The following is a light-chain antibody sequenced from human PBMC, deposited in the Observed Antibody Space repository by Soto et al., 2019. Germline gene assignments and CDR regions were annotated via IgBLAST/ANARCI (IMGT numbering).Light chain of an antibody. CDR1: SSDVGGYDY. V-gene: IGLV2-14*01. J-gene: IGLJ1*01. CDR2: DVS. CDR3: SSYTSSSTYV. Sequence: QSALTQPASVSGSPGQPIAISCTGPSSDVGGYDYVSLYQQQSGKAPKLMIYDVSNRPSGVSNRFSGSKSGNTASLTISGLQAEDEAEYYCSSYTSSSTYVFGSGTKVTVL.